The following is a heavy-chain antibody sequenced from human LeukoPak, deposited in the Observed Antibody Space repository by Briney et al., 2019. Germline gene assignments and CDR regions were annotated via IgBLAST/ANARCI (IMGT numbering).Heavy chain of an antibody. J-gene: IGHJ4*02. CDR3: AKSPDVAGTGRFDY. CDR1: GFTISSYG. D-gene: IGHD6-19*01. V-gene: IGHV3-33*06. Sequence: GGSLRLSCAASGFTISSYGMHWVRQAPGKGLEWVAVIWYDGSNKYYADSVKGRFTISRDNSKNTLYLQMNSLRAEDTALYYCAKSPDVAGTGRFDYWGQGTLVTVSS. CDR2: IWYDGSNK.